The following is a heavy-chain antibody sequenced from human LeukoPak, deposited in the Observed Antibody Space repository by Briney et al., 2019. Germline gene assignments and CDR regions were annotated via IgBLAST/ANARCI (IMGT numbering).Heavy chain of an antibody. D-gene: IGHD4-17*01. Sequence: SETLSLTCAVYGGSFSGYYWSWIRQPPGKGLEWIGYIYYSGSTNYNPSLKGRVTISVDTSKNQFSLKLSSVTAADTAVYYCARERVTYGDYDPSYFDYWGQRTLVTVSS. V-gene: IGHV4-59*01. CDR2: IYYSGST. J-gene: IGHJ4*02. CDR1: GGSFSGYY. CDR3: ARERVTYGDYDPSYFDY.